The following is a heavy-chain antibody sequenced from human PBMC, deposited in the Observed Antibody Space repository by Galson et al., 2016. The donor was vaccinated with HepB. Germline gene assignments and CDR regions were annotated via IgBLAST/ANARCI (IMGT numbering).Heavy chain of an antibody. V-gene: IGHV3-15*05. D-gene: IGHD1-26*01. J-gene: IGHJ2*01. CDR1: GIRFINSW. CDR3: ATELGTAGAPGGLDL. CDR2: IKSKDDGETR. Sequence: SLRLSCAASGIRFINSWMRWVRQTPGKGLEWVGQIKSKDDGETRDYAAPVQGRLTISRDDSKKKLELQMDSLKIEDPAVFYCATELGTAGAPGGLDLWGRGTLVTVSS.